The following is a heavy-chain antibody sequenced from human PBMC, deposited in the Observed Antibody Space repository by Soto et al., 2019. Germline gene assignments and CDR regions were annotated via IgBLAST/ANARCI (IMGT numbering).Heavy chain of an antibody. Sequence: SETLSLTCTVSGGSVSSGSYYWSWIRQPPGKGLEWIGYIYYSGSTDYNPSLKSRVTISVDTSKNQFSLKLSSVTAADTAVYYCARYVAAGTGFGNYYGMDVWGQGTTVTVSS. CDR2: IYYSGST. J-gene: IGHJ6*02. V-gene: IGHV4-61*01. CDR1: GGSVSSGSYY. D-gene: IGHD6-13*01. CDR3: ARYVAAGTGFGNYYGMDV.